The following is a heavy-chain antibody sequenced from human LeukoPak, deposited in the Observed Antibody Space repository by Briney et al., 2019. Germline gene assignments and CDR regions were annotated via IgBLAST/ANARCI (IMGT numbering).Heavy chain of an antibody. Sequence: PGGSLRLSCVVSGFTFESYSMNWVRQAPGKGLEWVASIKQDGGEEFYVDSVKGRFSISRDNAKNSLYLQMNSLRAEDTAVYYCAREDHSNYNYWGQGTLVTVSS. D-gene: IGHD4-11*01. CDR2: IKQDGGEE. CDR3: AREDHSNYNY. J-gene: IGHJ4*02. CDR1: GFTFESYS. V-gene: IGHV3-7*01.